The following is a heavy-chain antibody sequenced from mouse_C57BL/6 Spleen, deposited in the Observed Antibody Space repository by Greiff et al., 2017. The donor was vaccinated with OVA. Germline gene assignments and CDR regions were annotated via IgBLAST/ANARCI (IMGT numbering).Heavy chain of an antibody. CDR1: GYTFTGYS. V-gene: IGHV1-62-2*01. Sequence: VQLQQSGAELVKPGASVKLSCKASGYTFTGYSIHWVKQRPGQGLEWIGRIYPGSGSTNYNEKFKDKATLTVDKSSSTAYMELSSLTSDDSAVYFCARHDEGVYGNNALDYWGQGTSVTVSS. CDR2: IYPGSGST. J-gene: IGHJ4*01. D-gene: IGHD2-1*01. CDR3: ARHDEGVYGNNALDY.